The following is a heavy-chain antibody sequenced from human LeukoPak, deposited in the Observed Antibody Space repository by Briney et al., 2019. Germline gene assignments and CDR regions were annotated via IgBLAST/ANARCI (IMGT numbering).Heavy chain of an antibody. J-gene: IGHJ5*01. CDR3: ARDRRDWFDS. CDR2: ASANNGDT. Sequence: SVKVSCTPSRSTFVSFGITWVRQSPGQGLEWMGWASANNGDTIYTEKFQDRVTNTTDTSTNTAYLEVRSLRSDDTAVYYCARDRRDWFDSWGQGTLVTVSS. CDR1: RSTFVSFG. V-gene: IGHV1-18*01.